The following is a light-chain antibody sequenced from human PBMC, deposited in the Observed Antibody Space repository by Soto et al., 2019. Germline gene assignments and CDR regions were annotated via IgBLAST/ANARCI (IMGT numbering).Light chain of an antibody. Sequence: QSALTQPPSVSGAPGQRVTISCAGSNSHIGASYAVHWYQQLPGTAPKLLIFSDTHRPPGVPDRFSGSNSGTSASLAITGLQAEDEADYYCQSYDSLTGSIVFGTGTKLTVL. J-gene: IGLJ1*01. CDR3: QSYDSLTGSIV. CDR1: NSHIGASYA. V-gene: IGLV1-40*01. CDR2: SDT.